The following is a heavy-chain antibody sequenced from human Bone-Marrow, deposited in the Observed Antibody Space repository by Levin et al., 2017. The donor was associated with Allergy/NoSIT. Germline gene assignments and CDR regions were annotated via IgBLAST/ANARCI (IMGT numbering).Heavy chain of an antibody. J-gene: IGHJ5*02. CDR1: GDSLSSGPFY. CDR2: IYASGTN. D-gene: IGHD5-12*01. Sequence: SETLSLTCTVSGDSLSSGPFYWSWIRQPAGTELEWIGRIYASGTNNYNPSLKNRVTISVDTSKNQFSLKLTSVTAADTAVYYCARAGYTNWFDPWGQGTLVTVSS. V-gene: IGHV4-61*02. CDR3: ARAGYTNWFDP.